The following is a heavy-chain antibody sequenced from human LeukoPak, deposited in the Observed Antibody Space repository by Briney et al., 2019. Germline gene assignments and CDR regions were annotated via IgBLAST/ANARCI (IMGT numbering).Heavy chain of an antibody. V-gene: IGHV5-51*01. D-gene: IGHD2-21*02. CDR2: IYPGDSDT. CDR1: GYSFSGYW. Sequence: PGESLKISCKGSGYSFSGYWIGWVRQMPGKGLEWMGMIYPGDSDTRYSPSFQGQVTISADKSISTAYLQWSSLKASDTAMYYCARRAYCGGDCYLDYWGQGTLVTVSS. CDR3: ARRAYCGGDCYLDY. J-gene: IGHJ4*02.